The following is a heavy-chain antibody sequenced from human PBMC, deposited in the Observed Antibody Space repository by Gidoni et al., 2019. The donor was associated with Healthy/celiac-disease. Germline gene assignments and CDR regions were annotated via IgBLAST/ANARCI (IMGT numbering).Heavy chain of an antibody. Sequence: EVQLLECGAGLVQPGGSLRLSCAASGFTFCSDAMGWVRQALGKGLVWVSAISVSGDWTYYAGSVKGRFTISRVNSNNTLYLQMNSLRAEDTAVYSCAKAQRLRFLEWLSPNDYWGQGTLVTVSS. D-gene: IGHD3-3*01. V-gene: IGHV3-23*01. CDR1: GFTFCSDA. CDR3: AKAQRLRFLEWLSPNDY. J-gene: IGHJ4*02. CDR2: ISVSGDWT.